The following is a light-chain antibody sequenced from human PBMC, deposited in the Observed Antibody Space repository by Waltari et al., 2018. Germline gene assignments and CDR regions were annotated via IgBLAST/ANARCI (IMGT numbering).Light chain of an antibody. CDR2: GGT. Sequence: DIVMTQTPLSLPITPGEPASISCRSTQSLLHTNGNTSLHWYLPKPGQSPELLIYGGTTRASGVPDRFSVSGSGTDFTLQISKVEAEDIGVYFCVQAIAFPLTFGGGTTVEIK. CDR1: QSLLHTNGNTS. V-gene: IGKV2-40*01. CDR3: VQAIAFPLT. J-gene: IGKJ4*01.